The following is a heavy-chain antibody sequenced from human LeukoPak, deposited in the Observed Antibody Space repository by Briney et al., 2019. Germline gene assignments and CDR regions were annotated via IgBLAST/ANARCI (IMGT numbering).Heavy chain of an antibody. Sequence: GGSLRLSCAASGFAFRTYDMSWVRQAPGKGLEGVSAISGSGDKTFYAESVRGRFTISRDNSRNTLYLQMNSLRAEDTAVYYCAKDLNYGFDSWGQGTLVTV. CDR3: AKDLNYGFDS. CDR1: GFAFRTYD. J-gene: IGHJ4*02. CDR2: ISGSGDKT. V-gene: IGHV3-23*01. D-gene: IGHD3-10*01.